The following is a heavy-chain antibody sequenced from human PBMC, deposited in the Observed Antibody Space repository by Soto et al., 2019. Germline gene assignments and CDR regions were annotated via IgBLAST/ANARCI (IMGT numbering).Heavy chain of an antibody. V-gene: IGHV4-31*03. Sequence: SETLSLTCTVSGGSISRGSYFWSWVRQRPGEGLEWIGNIYYTGITYYNLSLKSRVAISVDTSKNHFSLTLTSLTAADTAMYYCARVLLPPSTHLHRWGQATLVTVSS. D-gene: IGHD2-21*02. CDR1: GGSISRGSYF. CDR2: IYYTGIT. CDR3: ARVLLPPSTHLHR. J-gene: IGHJ5*02.